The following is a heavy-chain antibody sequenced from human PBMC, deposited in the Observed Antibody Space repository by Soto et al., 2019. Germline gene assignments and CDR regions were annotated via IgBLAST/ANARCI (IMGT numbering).Heavy chain of an antibody. Sequence: ASVKVSCKVSGYTLTELSMHWVRQAPGKGLEWMGGFDPEDGETIYAQKFQGRVTMTEDTSTDTAYMELSSLRSEDTAVYYCASPDPSIAAQLRLTDYYYYGMDVWGQGTTVTVSS. J-gene: IGHJ6*02. CDR2: FDPEDGET. CDR3: ASPDPSIAAQLRLTDYYYYGMDV. D-gene: IGHD6-6*01. V-gene: IGHV1-24*01. CDR1: GYTLTELS.